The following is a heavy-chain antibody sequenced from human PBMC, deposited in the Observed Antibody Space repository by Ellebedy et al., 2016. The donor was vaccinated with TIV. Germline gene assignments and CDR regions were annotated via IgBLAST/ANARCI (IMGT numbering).Heavy chain of an antibody. J-gene: IGHJ4*02. CDR2: ISSSSSYI. CDR1: GFTFSSYS. CDR3: ARKPMNPTDLYGNFDH. Sequence: PGGSLRLSCVVSGFTFSSYSMNWVRQAPGKGLEWVSSISSSSSYIYYADSVKGRFTISSDNGKNALYLQMNSLRAEDTAVYYCARKPMNPTDLYGNFDHWGQGTLVTVSS. D-gene: IGHD1-1*01. V-gene: IGHV3-21*01.